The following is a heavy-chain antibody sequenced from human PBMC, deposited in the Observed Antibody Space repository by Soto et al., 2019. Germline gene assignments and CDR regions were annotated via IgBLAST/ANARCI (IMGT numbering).Heavy chain of an antibody. CDR3: ARAYAYYFDY. CDR2: IYYSGST. V-gene: IGHV4-59*01. CDR1: GGSISSYY. Sequence: QVQLQESGPGLVKPSETLSLTCTVSGGSISSYYCSWIRQPPGKGLEWIGYIYYSGSTNYNPSLKSRVTISVDTSKNQFALKMSSVTAADTAVYYCARAYAYYFDYWGQGTLVTVSS. J-gene: IGHJ4*02.